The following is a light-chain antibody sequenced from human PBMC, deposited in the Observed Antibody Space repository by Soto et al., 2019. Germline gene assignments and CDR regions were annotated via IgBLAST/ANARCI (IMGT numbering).Light chain of an antibody. Sequence: QSALTQPASVSGSPGQSITISCTGTSSDVGAYNYVSWYQQHPGKAPKLMIYEVSNRPSGVSNRFSGSKSGNTASLTISGVQAEDEADYYCSSYTSSSTPLVFGTGTKVTVL. V-gene: IGLV2-14*01. CDR2: EVS. CDR3: SSYTSSSTPLV. J-gene: IGLJ1*01. CDR1: SSDVGAYNY.